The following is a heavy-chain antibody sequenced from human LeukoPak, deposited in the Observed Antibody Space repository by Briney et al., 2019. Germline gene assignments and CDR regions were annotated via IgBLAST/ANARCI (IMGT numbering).Heavy chain of an antibody. CDR1: GFTFSSYA. V-gene: IGHV3-23*01. CDR2: ISGSGGST. J-gene: IGHJ4*02. D-gene: IGHD5-12*01. Sequence: QSGGSLRLSCAASGFTFSSYAMSWVRQAPGKGLEWVSAISGSGGSTYYAGSVKGRFTISRDNSKNTLYLQMNSLRAEDTAVYYCAKLFAYSGYDGGFDYWGQGTLVTVSS. CDR3: AKLFAYSGYDGGFDY.